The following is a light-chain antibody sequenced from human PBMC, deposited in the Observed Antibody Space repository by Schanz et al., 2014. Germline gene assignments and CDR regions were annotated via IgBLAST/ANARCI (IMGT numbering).Light chain of an antibody. V-gene: IGLV2-14*01. CDR3: SSYVGSNNWV. CDR1: SSDVGGYNY. J-gene: IGLJ3*02. CDR2: DVS. Sequence: QSALTQPASVSGSPGQSITISCTGTSSDVGGYNYVSWYQQHPGKAPKLMIYDVSNRPSGVSNRFSGSKSGNTASLTISGLQDEDEADYYCSSYVGSNNWVFGGGTKLTVL.